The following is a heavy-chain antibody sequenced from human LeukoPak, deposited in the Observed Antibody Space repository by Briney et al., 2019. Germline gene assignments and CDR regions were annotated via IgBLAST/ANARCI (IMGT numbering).Heavy chain of an antibody. CDR1: GFTFSSYA. CDR3: ARDPIVVVVAATDGLGQSDTTDGFDY. J-gene: IGHJ4*02. V-gene: IGHV3-23*01. CDR2: ISGGGGST. Sequence: GGSLRLSCAASGFTFSSYAMSWVRQAPGKGLEWVSAISGGGGSTYYADSVKGRFTISRDNSKNTLYLQMNSLRAEDTAVYYCARDPIVVVVAATDGLGQSDTTDGFDYWGQGTLVTVSS. D-gene: IGHD2-15*01.